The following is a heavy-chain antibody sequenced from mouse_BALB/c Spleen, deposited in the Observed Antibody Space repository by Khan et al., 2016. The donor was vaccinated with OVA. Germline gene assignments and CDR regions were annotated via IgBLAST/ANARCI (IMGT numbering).Heavy chain of an antibody. D-gene: IGHD2-1*01. CDR1: GYTFTNYW. CDR3: ARGYFGNYEFAY. Sequence: QVQLQQSGAELVKPGASVKLSCKTSGYTFTNYWIQWVKQRPGQGLGWIGEIFPGTGTTYYNEHFKAKATLTIDTSSSTAYMQLSSLTSEDSAVYFCARGYFGNYEFAYWGQGTLVTVSA. CDR2: IFPGTGTT. V-gene: IGHV1S132*01. J-gene: IGHJ3*01.